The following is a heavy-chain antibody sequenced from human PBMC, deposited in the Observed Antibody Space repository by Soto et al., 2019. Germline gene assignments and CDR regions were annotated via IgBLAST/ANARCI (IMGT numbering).Heavy chain of an antibody. CDR2: IGTRGKTI. J-gene: IGHJ6*02. Sequence: GGSLRLSCAVSGFTFSRYEMNWVRQAPGKGLEWVSYIGTRGKTIYYADSVRGRFTISRDNAKNSLYLQMNSLRAEDTAVYYCARDPAIYSGNFDYGLDVWGQGTTVTVSS. D-gene: IGHD4-4*01. V-gene: IGHV3-48*03. CDR1: GFTFSRYE. CDR3: ARDPAIYSGNFDYGLDV.